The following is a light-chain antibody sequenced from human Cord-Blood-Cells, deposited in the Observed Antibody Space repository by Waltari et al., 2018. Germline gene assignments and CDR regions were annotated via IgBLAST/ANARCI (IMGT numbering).Light chain of an antibody. CDR2: DVS. V-gene: IGLV2-11*01. CDR1: SSDVGGYNN. J-gene: IGLJ3*02. Sequence: QSALTQPRSVSGSPGQSVTISCTGTSSDVGGYNNVSWYQQQPGKAPKLMIYDVSKRPSWVPDRFSGPKYGNTASLTISGLQAEGEAEYYCCSYAGSYTWVFGGGTKLTVL. CDR3: CSYAGSYTWV.